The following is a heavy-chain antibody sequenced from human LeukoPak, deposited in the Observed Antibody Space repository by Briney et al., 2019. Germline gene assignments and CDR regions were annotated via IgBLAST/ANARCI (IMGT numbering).Heavy chain of an antibody. Sequence: ASVKVSCKAPGYTFTGYHMHWVRQAPGQGLEWMGWIIPNSGATRFAQKFQGRVTMTRDTSISTAYMELSGPRSDDTAVYYCARDSGYCTTTNCFHPFDSWGQGTLVTVSS. J-gene: IGHJ4*02. CDR2: IIPNSGAT. D-gene: IGHD2-2*01. CDR3: ARDSGYCTTTNCFHPFDS. V-gene: IGHV1-2*02. CDR1: GYTFTGYH.